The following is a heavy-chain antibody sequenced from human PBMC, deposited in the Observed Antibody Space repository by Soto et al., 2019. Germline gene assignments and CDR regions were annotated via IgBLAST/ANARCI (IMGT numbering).Heavy chain of an antibody. CDR3: AKPQYYYDSSGYYYFDY. Sequence: GGSLRLSCAASGFTFSSYAMSWVRQAPGKGLEWVSAISGSGGSTYYADSVKGRFTISRDNSKNTLYLQMNSLRAEDTAVYYCAKPQYYYDSSGYYYFDYWGQGTLVTVSS. V-gene: IGHV3-23*01. D-gene: IGHD3-22*01. J-gene: IGHJ4*02. CDR1: GFTFSSYA. CDR2: ISGSGGST.